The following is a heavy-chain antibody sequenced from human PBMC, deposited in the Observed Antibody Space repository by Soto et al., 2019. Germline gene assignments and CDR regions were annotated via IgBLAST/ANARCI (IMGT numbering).Heavy chain of an antibody. CDR1: GFIFSIYT. D-gene: IGHD6-13*01. V-gene: IGHV3-21*01. Sequence: GGSLRLSCAASGFIFSIYTMHWVRQAPGKGLQWVSSISSSGDYIYYADAVKGRFTVSRDNAKNSLFLQMNGLGVEDTAVYYCAKDHVAAHDYWGQGTLVTVSS. CDR3: AKDHVAAHDY. CDR2: ISSSGDYI. J-gene: IGHJ4*02.